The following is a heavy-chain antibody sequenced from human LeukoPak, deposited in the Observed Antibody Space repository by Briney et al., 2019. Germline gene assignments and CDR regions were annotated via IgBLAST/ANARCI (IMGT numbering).Heavy chain of an antibody. CDR1: GYTFTGYY. V-gene: IGHV1-2*02. Sequence: APVKVSCKASGYTFTGYYMHWVRQAPGQGLEWMGWINPNSGDTNYAQNFQGRVTMTRDTSISTGYMELSRLRSDDTAVYYCASASSAYYYFDYWGQGTLVTVSS. J-gene: IGHJ4*02. CDR2: INPNSGDT. D-gene: IGHD3-22*01. CDR3: ASASSAYYYFDY.